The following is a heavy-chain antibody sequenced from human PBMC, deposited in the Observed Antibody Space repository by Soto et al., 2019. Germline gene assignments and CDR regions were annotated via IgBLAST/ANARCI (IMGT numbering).Heavy chain of an antibody. Sequence: QLQLQEAGPGLVKPSETLSLTCTVSGGSISSSSYYCGWIRQPPGKGLEWVGSIYYSGSTYYNPSLKSRVTISVETSKTPFSLKLSSVTAADTAVYYCAREIYDFWSGQAPYFDYWGQGTLVTVSS. V-gene: IGHV4-39*02. J-gene: IGHJ4*02. D-gene: IGHD3-3*01. CDR1: GGSISSSSYY. CDR2: IYYSGST. CDR3: AREIYDFWSGQAPYFDY.